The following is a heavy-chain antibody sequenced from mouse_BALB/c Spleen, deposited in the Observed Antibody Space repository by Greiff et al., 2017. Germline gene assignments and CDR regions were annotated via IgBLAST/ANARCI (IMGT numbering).Heavy chain of an antibody. CDR3: APYYYGSSYWYFDV. D-gene: IGHD1-1*01. CDR2: IYPGSGNT. Sequence: VQLQESGAELVRPGTSVKISCKASGYAFTNYWLGWVKQRPGHGLEWIGDIYPGSGNTYYNEKFKGKATLTADKSSSTAYMQLSSLTSEDSAVYFCAPYYYGSSYWYFDVWGAGTTVTVSS. CDR1: GYAFTNYW. V-gene: IGHV1-63*01. J-gene: IGHJ1*01.